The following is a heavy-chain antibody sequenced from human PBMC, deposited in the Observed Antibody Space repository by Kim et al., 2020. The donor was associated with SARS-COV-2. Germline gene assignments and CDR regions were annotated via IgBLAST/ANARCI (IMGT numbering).Heavy chain of an antibody. V-gene: IGHV1-46*01. CDR2: INPSSGTT. CDR1: ADTFITYY. D-gene: IGHD4-17*01. J-gene: IGHJ4*02. CDR3: ARGGDTVTTPVNF. Sequence: ASVKFSCKASADTFITYYMHWVRQAPGQGLEWMGIINPSSGTTTYAQKFQGRITMTRDTSTSTVYMELSSLRFEDTAVYYCARGGDTVTTPVNFWGQGTLVTVSS.